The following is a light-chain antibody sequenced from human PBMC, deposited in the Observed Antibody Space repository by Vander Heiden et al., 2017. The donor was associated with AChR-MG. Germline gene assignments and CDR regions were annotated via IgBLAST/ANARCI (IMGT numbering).Light chain of an antibody. CDR1: SSDIGSSNY. CDR2: DVS. J-gene: IGLJ1*01. V-gene: IGLV2-14*03. Sequence: QSALTQPASVSGSPGQSITISCTGTSSDIGSSNYVSWHQQHPGKAPKLIIYDVSNRPSGVSNRFSGSKSGNTASLIISGLQAEDEADYYCSSYTTRTTLDVFGTGTKVTVL. CDR3: SSYTTRTTLDV.